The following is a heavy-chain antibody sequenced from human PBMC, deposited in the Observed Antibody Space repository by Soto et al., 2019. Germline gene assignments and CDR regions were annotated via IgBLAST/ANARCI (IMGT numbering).Heavy chain of an antibody. D-gene: IGHD2-21*02. CDR3: ARGEMVTALDY. V-gene: IGHV4-34*01. Sequence: SETLSLTCAVYGGSFSGYYWSWIRQPPGKGLEWIGEINHSGSTNYNPSLKSRVTISVDTSKNQFSLKLSSVTAADTAVYYCARGEMVTALDYWGQGTLVTVSS. CDR1: GGSFSGYY. CDR2: INHSGST. J-gene: IGHJ4*02.